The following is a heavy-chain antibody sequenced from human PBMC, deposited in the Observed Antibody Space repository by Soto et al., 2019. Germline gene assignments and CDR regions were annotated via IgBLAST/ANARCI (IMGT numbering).Heavy chain of an antibody. D-gene: IGHD6-19*01. CDR3: ARDRYSSGWYDLDY. CDR2: IWDAGSNK. J-gene: IGHJ4*02. CDR1: GFTFSSYG. V-gene: IGHV3-33*01. Sequence: QVQLVESGGGVVQPGRSLRLSCAASGFTFSSYGMHWVRQAPGKGLEWVAVIWDAGSNKYYADSVKGRFTISRDNSKNTLYLQMNSLRVEDTAVYYCARDRYSSGWYDLDYWGQGTLVTVSS.